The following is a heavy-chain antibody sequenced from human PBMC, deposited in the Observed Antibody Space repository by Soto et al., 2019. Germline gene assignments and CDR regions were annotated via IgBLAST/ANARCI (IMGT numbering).Heavy chain of an antibody. CDR2: IYYSGST. J-gene: IGHJ4*02. D-gene: IGHD6-19*01. V-gene: IGHV4-39*02. Sequence: SETLSLTCIVSGGSISNSNYYWGWIRQPPGKGLEWIGSIYYSGSTYYNPSLKSRVTISVDTSKNQFSLKLSSVTAADTAVYYSESEAVAGTRYFDYWLSGTLVTV. CDR3: ESEAVAGTRYFDY. CDR1: GGSISNSNYY.